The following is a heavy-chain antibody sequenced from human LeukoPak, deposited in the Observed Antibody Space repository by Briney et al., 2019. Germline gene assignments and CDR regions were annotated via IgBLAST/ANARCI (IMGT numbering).Heavy chain of an antibody. CDR3: ARGPQGYCSTTSCSNDY. J-gene: IGHJ4*02. CDR2: ISSSSSYI. CDR1: GFTFSSYS. V-gene: IGHV3-21*01. D-gene: IGHD2-2*01. Sequence: GGSLRLSCAASGFTFSSYSMNWVRQAPGKGLEWVSSISSSSSYIYYADSVKGRFTISRDNAKNSLYLQMSSLRAEDTAAYYCARGPQGYCSTTSCSNDYWGQGTLVTVSS.